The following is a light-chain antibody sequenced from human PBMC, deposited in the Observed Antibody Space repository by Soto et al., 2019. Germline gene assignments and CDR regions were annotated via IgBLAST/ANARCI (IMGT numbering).Light chain of an antibody. V-gene: IGLV2-14*01. J-gene: IGLJ2*01. CDR2: DVS. Sequence: QSALTQPASVSGSPGQSITISCTGTSSAVGGYNYVSWYQQHPGKAPKLMIYDVSNRPSGVSNRFSGSKSGNTASLPISGLLAEDEADYYCSSYTSSSTLVVFGGGTKLTVL. CDR3: SSYTSSSTLVV. CDR1: SSAVGGYNY.